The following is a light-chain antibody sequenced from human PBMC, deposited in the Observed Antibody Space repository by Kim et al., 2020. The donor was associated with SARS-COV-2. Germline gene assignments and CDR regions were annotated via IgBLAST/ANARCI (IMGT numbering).Light chain of an antibody. J-gene: IGLJ3*02. V-gene: IGLV1-40*01. CDR1: ASNDGSEND. CDR3: QSYASSLSVAV. CDR2: DNN. Sequence: HRAPISCTRRASNDGSENDVHWYQHLPVTARKVLIYDNNNRASVVPDRSSGSKSGTSASLAITGLQAEYEADHYCQSYASSLSVAVFSGGTQLTVL.